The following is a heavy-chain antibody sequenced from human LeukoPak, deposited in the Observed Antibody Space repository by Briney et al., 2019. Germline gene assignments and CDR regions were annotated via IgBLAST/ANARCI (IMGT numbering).Heavy chain of an antibody. CDR3: AKGSIAAAAPYYFDY. J-gene: IGHJ4*02. V-gene: IGHV3-23*01. D-gene: IGHD6-13*01. Sequence: GGSLRLSCAASGFTFSSYAMSWVRQAPGKGLEWVSAISGSGGSTYYADSVKGRFTISRDNSKNTLYLQMNSVRAEDTAVYYCAKGSIAAAAPYYFDYWGQGTLVTVSS. CDR1: GFTFSSYA. CDR2: ISGSGGST.